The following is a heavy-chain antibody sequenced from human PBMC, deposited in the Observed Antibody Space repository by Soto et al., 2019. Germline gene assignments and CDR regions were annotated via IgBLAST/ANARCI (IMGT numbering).Heavy chain of an antibody. CDR2: IYYSGST. J-gene: IGHJ4*02. CDR1: GGSISSSSYY. CDR3: ARHEGSVVPAAMTDFDY. V-gene: IGHV4-39*01. Sequence: SETLSLTCTVSGGSISSSSYYWGWIRQPPGKGLEWIGSIYYSGSTYYNPSLKSRVTISVDTSKNQFSLKLSSVTAADTAVYYCARHEGSVVPAAMTDFDYWGQGTLVTVSS. D-gene: IGHD2-2*01.